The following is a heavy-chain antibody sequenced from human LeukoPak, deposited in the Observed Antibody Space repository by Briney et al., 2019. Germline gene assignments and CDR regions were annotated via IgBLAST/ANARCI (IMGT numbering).Heavy chain of an antibody. CDR1: GFTFSSYG. V-gene: IGHV3-15*01. Sequence: GGSLRLSCAASGFTFSSYGMSWVRQAPGKGLEWVGRIKSKTDGGTTDYAAPVKGRFTISRDDSKNTLYLQMNSLKTEDTAVYYCTTDLMVRGVTAYYFDYWGQGTLVTVSS. D-gene: IGHD3-10*01. J-gene: IGHJ4*02. CDR3: TTDLMVRGVTAYYFDY. CDR2: IKSKTDGGTT.